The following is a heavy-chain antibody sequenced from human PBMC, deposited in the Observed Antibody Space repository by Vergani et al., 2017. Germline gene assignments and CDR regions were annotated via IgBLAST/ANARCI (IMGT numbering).Heavy chain of an antibody. CDR2: IFYTGTS. V-gene: IGHV4-39*01. D-gene: IGHD5-18*01. J-gene: IGHJ4*01. CDR3: VRQFWGGGGYRFDH. Sequence: QLQLQESGPGLLKPSETLSLTCSVSGTSISGSSDYWGWIRQPPGKGLEWIGSIFYTGTSYYNPSLESRATNSVDTSKNQFSLTLKYVTAADTAVYYCVRQFWGGGGYRFDHWGHGTLVTVSS. CDR1: GTSISGSSDY.